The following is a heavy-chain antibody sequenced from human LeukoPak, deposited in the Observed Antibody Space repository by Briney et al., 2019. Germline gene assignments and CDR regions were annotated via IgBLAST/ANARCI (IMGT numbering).Heavy chain of an antibody. CDR3: AGQKDPRPIDY. CDR1: GYTFTGYY. CDR2: VNPASGGT. V-gene: IGHV1-2*02. Sequence: ASVKVSCRASGYTFTGYYMHWVRQAPGQGLELMGWVNPASGGTNYAQKFEGRVTMTRDTAISTAYMELTALTSDDTAVYYCAGQKDPRPIDYWGQGTLVTVSS. J-gene: IGHJ4*02.